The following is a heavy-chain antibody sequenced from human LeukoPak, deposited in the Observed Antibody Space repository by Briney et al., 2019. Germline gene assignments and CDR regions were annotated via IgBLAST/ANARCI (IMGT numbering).Heavy chain of an antibody. CDR2: IIPIFGTA. J-gene: IGHJ5*02. CDR3: ARRYCTNGVCYTGHWFDP. D-gene: IGHD2-8*01. V-gene: IGHV1-69*05. CDR1: GGTFSSYA. Sequence: SVKVSCKASGGTFSSYAISWVRQAPGQGLEWMGGIIPIFGTANYAQKFQGRVTITTDESTSTAYMELGSLRSEDTAVYYCARRYCTNGVCYTGHWFDPWGQGTLVTVSS.